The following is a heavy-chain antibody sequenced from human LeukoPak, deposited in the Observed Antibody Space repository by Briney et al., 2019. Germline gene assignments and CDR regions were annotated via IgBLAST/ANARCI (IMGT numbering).Heavy chain of an antibody. J-gene: IGHJ3*02. CDR3: ARTNYDILTGSPNDGFDI. CDR2: IYNSGST. CDR1: GGSISSFY. Sequence: SETLSLTCTVSGGSISSFYWSWIRQPPGKGLEWIGYIYNSGSTNYNASLKSRVTISVDTSKNQFSLELSSVTAADTAVYYCARTNYDILTGSPNDGFDIWGQGTMVTVSS. V-gene: IGHV4-59*01. D-gene: IGHD3-9*01.